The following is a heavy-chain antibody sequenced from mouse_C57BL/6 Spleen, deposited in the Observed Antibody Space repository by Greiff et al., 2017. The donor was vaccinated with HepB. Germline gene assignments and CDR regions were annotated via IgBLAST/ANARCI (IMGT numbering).Heavy chain of an antibody. Sequence: VQLQQPGAELVKPGASVKMSCKASGYTFTSYWITWVKQRPGQGLEWIGDIYPGSGSTNYNEKFKSKATLTVDTSSNTAYMQLSSLTSEDSAVYSCANYCGSSYEYFDYWGQGTTLTVSS. CDR2: IYPGSGST. D-gene: IGHD1-1*01. CDR3: ANYCGSSYEYFDY. J-gene: IGHJ2*01. CDR1: GYTFTSYW. V-gene: IGHV1-55*01.